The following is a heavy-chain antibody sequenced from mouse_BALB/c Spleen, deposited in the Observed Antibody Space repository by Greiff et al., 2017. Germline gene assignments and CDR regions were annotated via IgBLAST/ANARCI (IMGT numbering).Heavy chain of an antibody. CDR3: TRSGTGDWYFDV. D-gene: IGHD3-3*01. CDR2: IYPGNSDT. J-gene: IGHJ1*01. Sequence: VQLQQSGTVLARPGASVKMSCKASGYTFTSYWMHWVKQRPGQGLEWIGAIYPGNSDTSYNQKFKGKAKLTAVTSTSTAYMELSSLTNEDSAVYYCTRSGTGDWYFDVWGAGTTVTVSS. V-gene: IGHV1-5*01. CDR1: GYTFTSYW.